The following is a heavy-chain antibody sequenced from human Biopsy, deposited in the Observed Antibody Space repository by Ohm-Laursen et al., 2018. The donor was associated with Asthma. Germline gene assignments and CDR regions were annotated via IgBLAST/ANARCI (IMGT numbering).Heavy chain of an antibody. Sequence: SLRLSCSTSGFTFSNYGMHWVRQAPGKGLDWVAVISFDGTNRNYTDSVKGRFTISRDNSRNTLHLEMNSLRAEDTAVYFCAKEVFPGWELRRGPDSWGQGTLVTVSS. CDR3: AKEVFPGWELRRGPDS. CDR1: GFTFSNYG. D-gene: IGHD1-26*01. J-gene: IGHJ4*02. CDR2: ISFDGTNR. V-gene: IGHV3-30*18.